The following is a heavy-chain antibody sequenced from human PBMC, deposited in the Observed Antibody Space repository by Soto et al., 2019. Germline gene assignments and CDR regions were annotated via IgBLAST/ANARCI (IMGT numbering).Heavy chain of an antibody. D-gene: IGHD2-15*01. V-gene: IGHV5-51*01. J-gene: IGHJ6*02. Sequence: PGESLKISCKGSGYSFTSYWIGWVRQMPGKGLEWMGIIYPGDSDTRYSPSFQGQVTISADKSISTAYLQWGSLKASDTAMYYCARHYCSGGSCRNDYYYYGMDVWGQGTTVTVSS. CDR2: IYPGDSDT. CDR1: GYSFTSYW. CDR3: ARHYCSGGSCRNDYYYYGMDV.